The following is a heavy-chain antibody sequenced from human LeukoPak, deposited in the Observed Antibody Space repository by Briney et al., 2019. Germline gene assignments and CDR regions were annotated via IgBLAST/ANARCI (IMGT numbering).Heavy chain of an antibody. CDR2: IYYSGST. CDR3: ARAPVYYDILTGGRYYYMDV. D-gene: IGHD3-9*01. J-gene: IGHJ6*03. V-gene: IGHV4-59*12. Sequence: SETLSLTCTVSGGSISSYYWSWIRQPPGKGLEWIGYIYYSGSTYYNPSLKSRVTISVDTSKNQFSLKLSSVTAADTAVYYCARAPVYYDILTGGRYYYMDVWGKGTTVTVSS. CDR1: GGSISSYY.